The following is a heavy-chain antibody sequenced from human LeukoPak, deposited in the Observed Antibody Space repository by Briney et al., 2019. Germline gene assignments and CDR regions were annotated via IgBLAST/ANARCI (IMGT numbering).Heavy chain of an antibody. CDR1: GDSISRSSYY. CDR3: ARGMRWLQYADY. V-gene: IGHV4-39*07. CDR2: IYYSGST. Sequence: PWETLSLTCTVSGDSISRSSYYWGWIRQPPGKGLEWIGSIYYSGSTYYNPSLKSRVTISVDTSKNQFSLKLSSVTAADTAVYYCARGMRWLQYADYWGQGTLVTVSS. J-gene: IGHJ4*02. D-gene: IGHD5-24*01.